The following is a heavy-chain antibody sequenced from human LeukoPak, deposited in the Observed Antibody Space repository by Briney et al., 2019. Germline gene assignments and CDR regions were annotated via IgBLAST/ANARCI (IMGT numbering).Heavy chain of an antibody. D-gene: IGHD2-15*01. CDR3: ARGRYCSADICSGGDAFDI. CDR1: GGSISSYY. V-gene: IGHV4-4*07. J-gene: IGHJ3*02. CDR2: IYTRGST. Sequence: SETLSLTCTVSGGSISSYYWTWIRQPAGKGLEWIGRIYTRGSTNYNPSLKSRVTMSVDTSKNQFSLKLSSVTAADTAVYYCARGRYCSADICSGGDAFDIWGQGTMVSVSS.